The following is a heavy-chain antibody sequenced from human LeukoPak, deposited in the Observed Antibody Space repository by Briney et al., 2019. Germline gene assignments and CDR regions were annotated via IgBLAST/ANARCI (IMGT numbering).Heavy chain of an antibody. CDR2: IFSGGST. CDR1: EFSVSDSY. D-gene: IGHD3-10*01. V-gene: IGHV3-53*01. J-gene: IGHJ6*03. Sequence: GGSLRLSCAASEFSVSDSYMSWVRQAPGKGLQWVSVIFSGGSTYYTDSVKGRFTLSRDNSKNTLYLEMNSLRAEDTAVYYCARSLGDSGILYYYMDIWGKGTTVTVSS. CDR3: ARSLGDSGILYYYMDI.